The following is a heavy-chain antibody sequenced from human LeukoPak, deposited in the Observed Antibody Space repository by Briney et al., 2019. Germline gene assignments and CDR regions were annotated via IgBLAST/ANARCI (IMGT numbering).Heavy chain of an antibody. V-gene: IGHV3-21*01. CDR3: AREEWNDMVYYYYGMDV. Sequence: TGGSLRLSCAASGFTFSSYSMNWVRQAPGKGLEWVSSISSSSSYIYYADSVKGRFTISRDNAKNSLYLQMNSLRAEDTAVYYCAREEWNDMVYYYYGMDVWGQGTTVTVSS. CDR1: GFTFSSYS. J-gene: IGHJ6*02. CDR2: ISSSSSYI. D-gene: IGHD1-1*01.